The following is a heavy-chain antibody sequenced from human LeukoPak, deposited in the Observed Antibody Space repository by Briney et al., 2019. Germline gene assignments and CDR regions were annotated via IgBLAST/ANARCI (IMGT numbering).Heavy chain of an antibody. D-gene: IGHD3-9*01. V-gene: IGHV3-53*01. Sequence: GGSLRLSCAASGFTVSSNYMSWVRQAPGKGLEWVSVIYSGGSTYYADSVKGRFTISRDNSKNTLYLQMNSLRAEDTAVYYCARSPEPYYDILTGYYLDYYYYMDVWGKGTTVTVSS. CDR3: ARSPEPYYDILTGYYLDYYYYMDV. CDR1: GFTVSSNY. CDR2: IYSGGST. J-gene: IGHJ6*03.